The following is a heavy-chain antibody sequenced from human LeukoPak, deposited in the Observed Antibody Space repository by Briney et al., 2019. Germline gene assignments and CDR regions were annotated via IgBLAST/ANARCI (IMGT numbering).Heavy chain of an antibody. CDR1: GFTFSSYS. J-gene: IGHJ3*02. CDR3: ARGLIPGDAFDI. Sequence: GGSLRLSCAASGFTFSSYSMNWVRQAPGKGLEWVSYISSSSSTIFYADSVKGRFTISRDNAKNSLYLQMNSLRAEDTAVYYCARGLIPGDAFDIWGQGTMVTVSS. V-gene: IGHV3-48*04. CDR2: ISSSSSTI. D-gene: IGHD1-14*01.